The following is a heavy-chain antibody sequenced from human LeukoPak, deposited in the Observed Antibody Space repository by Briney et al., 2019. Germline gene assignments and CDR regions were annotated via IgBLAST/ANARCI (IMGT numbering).Heavy chain of an antibody. CDR3: ARGDPYADL. Sequence: GGSLRLSCAASGFNFSTYEMNWVRQAPGKGLAWVSDITISGNTRNYADSVKGRFTISRDNARNSLYLQMNSLRVEDTAVYYCARGDPYADLWGQGTLVTVAT. D-gene: IGHD2-2*01. J-gene: IGHJ5*02. CDR1: GFNFSTYE. CDR2: ITISGNTR. V-gene: IGHV3-48*03.